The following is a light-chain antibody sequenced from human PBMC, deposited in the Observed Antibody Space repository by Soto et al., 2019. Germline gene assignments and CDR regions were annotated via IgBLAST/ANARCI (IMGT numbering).Light chain of an antibody. CDR3: QSCDSSLSGSGV. V-gene: IGLV1-40*01. J-gene: IGLJ1*01. CDR2: RNT. CDR1: SSNIGAGYD. Sequence: PGQRVTISCTGSSSNIGAGYDLHWYQQLPGTAPKLLIYRNTNRPSGVPDRFSGSKSGTSASLAITGLQAEDEADYYCQSCDSSLSGSGVFVNGKKVTV.